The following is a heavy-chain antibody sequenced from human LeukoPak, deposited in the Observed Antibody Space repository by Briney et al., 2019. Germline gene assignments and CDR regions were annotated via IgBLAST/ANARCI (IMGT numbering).Heavy chain of an antibody. CDR2: ISYDGSNK. Sequence: PGRALRLSCAASGFTFSSYAMHWVRQAPGKGLEWVAVISYDGSNKYYADSVKGRFTISRDKSKNTLYLQMNSLRAEDTAVYYCARDLYGDYEEGYFDYWGQGTLVTVSS. J-gene: IGHJ4*02. D-gene: IGHD4-17*01. V-gene: IGHV3-30-3*01. CDR1: GFTFSSYA. CDR3: ARDLYGDYEEGYFDY.